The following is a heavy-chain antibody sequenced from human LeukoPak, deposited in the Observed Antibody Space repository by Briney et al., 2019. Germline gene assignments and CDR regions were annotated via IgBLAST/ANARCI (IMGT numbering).Heavy chain of an antibody. D-gene: IGHD6-13*01. V-gene: IGHV4-59*01. J-gene: IGHJ4*02. CDR1: GGSINIYY. CDR3: ARARGISAAVHY. Sequence: NPSVTLSLTCSVSGGSINIYYWTWIRQPPGKGLECIGYIYYTGTTNYNPSLECRVNTSVDTSKNQFSLKLSSVTAADTAVYYWARARGISAAVHYWGQGTLVTVSS. CDR2: IYYTGTT.